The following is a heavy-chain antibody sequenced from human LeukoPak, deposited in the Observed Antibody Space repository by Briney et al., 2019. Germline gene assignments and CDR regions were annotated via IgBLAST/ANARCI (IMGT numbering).Heavy chain of an antibody. Sequence: SETLSLTCTVSGGSINSYYWSWIRQPPGKGLEWIGYIYYSGSTYYNPSLKSRITISVDTSKNQFSLKLNSVTAADTAVYYCAKAGYWSGYYNPLYYMDVWGTGTTVIVSS. CDR2: IYYSGST. D-gene: IGHD3-3*01. CDR1: GGSINSYY. J-gene: IGHJ6*04. CDR3: AKAGYWSGYYNPLYYMDV. V-gene: IGHV4-59*01.